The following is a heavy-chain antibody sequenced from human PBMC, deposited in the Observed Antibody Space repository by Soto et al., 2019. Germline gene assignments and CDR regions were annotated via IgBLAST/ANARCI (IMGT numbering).Heavy chain of an antibody. CDR2: IRSKAYGGTT. V-gene: IGHV3-49*04. J-gene: IGHJ4*02. D-gene: IGHD3-10*01. CDR1: GFTFGDYA. CDR3: TRGFQAVNIDY. Sequence: GGSLRLSCTASGFTFGDYAMSWVRQAPGKGLEWVGFIRSKAYGGTTEYAASVKGRFTISRDDSKSIAYLQMNSLKTEDTAVYYCTRGFQAVNIDYWGQGTLVTVSS.